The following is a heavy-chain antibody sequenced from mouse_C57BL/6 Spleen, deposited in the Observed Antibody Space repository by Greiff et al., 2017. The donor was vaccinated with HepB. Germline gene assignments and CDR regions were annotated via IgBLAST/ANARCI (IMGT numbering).Heavy chain of an antibody. V-gene: IGHV1-81*01. CDR2: IYPRSGNT. Sequence: VHLVESGAELARPGASVKLSCKASGYTFTSYGISWVKQRTGQGLEWIGEIYPRSGNTYYNEKFKGKATLTADKSSSTAYMELRSLTSEDSAVYFCATDSSGYVEDAMDYWGQGTSVTVSS. CDR1: GYTFTSYG. D-gene: IGHD3-2*02. J-gene: IGHJ4*01. CDR3: ATDSSGYVEDAMDY.